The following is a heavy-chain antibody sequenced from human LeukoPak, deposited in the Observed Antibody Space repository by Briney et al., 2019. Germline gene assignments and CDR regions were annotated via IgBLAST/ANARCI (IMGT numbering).Heavy chain of an antibody. Sequence: ASVKVSCKASGYTFTSYDINWVRQATGQGLEWMGWMNPNSGNTGYAQKFQGRVTMTRNTSISTAYMELSSLRSEGTAVYYCARGGRSNYDFWSGYPSGRDYYYGMDVWGQGTTVTVSS. CDR1: GYTFTSYD. V-gene: IGHV1-8*01. CDR3: ARGGRSNYDFWSGYPSGRDYYYGMDV. CDR2: MNPNSGNT. D-gene: IGHD3-3*01. J-gene: IGHJ6*02.